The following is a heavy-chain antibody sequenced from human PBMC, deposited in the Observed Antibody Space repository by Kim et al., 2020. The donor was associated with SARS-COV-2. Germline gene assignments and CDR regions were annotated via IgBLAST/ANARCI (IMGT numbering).Heavy chain of an antibody. CDR2: ISYDGRNK. CDR3: AKYSVYVFDY. V-gene: IGHV3-30*18. CDR1: GFTFSSYG. J-gene: IGHJ4*02. Sequence: GGSLRLSCAASGFTFSSYGMHWVRQAPGKGLEWVAVISYDGRNKYYADSVKGRFTISRDNSKNTLYLQMNSLRAEDTAVYYCAKYSVYVFDYWGQGTLVTVAS. D-gene: IGHD6-25*01.